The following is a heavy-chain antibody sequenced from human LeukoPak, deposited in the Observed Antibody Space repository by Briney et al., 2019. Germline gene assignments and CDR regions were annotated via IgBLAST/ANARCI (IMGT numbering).Heavy chain of an antibody. D-gene: IGHD5-24*01. Sequence: GGSLRPSCAASGFTFSSYGMHWVRQAPGKGLEWVAVISYDGSNKYYADSVKGRFTISRDNSKNTLYLQMNSLRAEDTAVYYCAKGVSYNYVEGIDYWGQGTLVTVSS. CDR3: AKGVSYNYVEGIDY. J-gene: IGHJ4*02. V-gene: IGHV3-30*18. CDR1: GFTFSSYG. CDR2: ISYDGSNK.